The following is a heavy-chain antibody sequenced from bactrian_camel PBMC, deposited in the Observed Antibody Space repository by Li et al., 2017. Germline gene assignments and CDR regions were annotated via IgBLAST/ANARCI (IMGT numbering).Heavy chain of an antibody. CDR2: IDTDGST. D-gene: IGHD2*01. CDR3: ATGWTIPGRD. J-gene: IGHJ4*01. V-gene: IGHV3S63*01. CDR1: GFTFDDFD. Sequence: HVQLVESGGDSVQAGETLRLSCRVSGFTFDDFDMGWYRQAPGKEREGVASIDTDGSTFYADSVAGRFTISRDNTKNTVYLQMNSLKTEDTAVYYCATGWTIPGRDWGQGTQVTV.